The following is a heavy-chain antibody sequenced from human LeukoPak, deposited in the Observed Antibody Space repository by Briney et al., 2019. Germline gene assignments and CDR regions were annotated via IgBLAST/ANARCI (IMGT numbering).Heavy chain of an antibody. V-gene: IGHV4-59*08. CDR3: ARLPAGYDSSGMRRYYGMDV. Sequence: SETLSLTCTVSGGSISSYYRSWIRQPPGKGLEWIGYIYYSGSTNYNPSLKSRVTISVDTSKNQFSLKLSSVTAADTAVYYCARLPAGYDSSGMRRYYGMDVWGQGTTVTVSS. J-gene: IGHJ6*02. D-gene: IGHD3-22*01. CDR1: GGSISSYY. CDR2: IYYSGST.